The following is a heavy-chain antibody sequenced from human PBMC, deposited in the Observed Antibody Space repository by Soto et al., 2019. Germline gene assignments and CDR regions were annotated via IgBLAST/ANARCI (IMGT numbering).Heavy chain of an antibody. CDR1: GFTFSSYE. V-gene: IGHV3-48*03. CDR2: ISSSGSTI. D-gene: IGHD1-1*01. CDR3: ATGWTPLTTRYYGLDV. J-gene: IGHJ6*02. Sequence: GGSLRLSCAASGFTFSSYEMNWVRQAPGKGLEWVSYISSSGSTIYYADSVKGRFTISRDNAKNTVFLHLADLRAEDTALYSCATGWTPLTTRYYGLDVWGQGTTVTVSS.